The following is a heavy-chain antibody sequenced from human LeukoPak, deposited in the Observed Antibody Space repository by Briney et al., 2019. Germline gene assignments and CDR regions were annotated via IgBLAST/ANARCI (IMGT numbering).Heavy chain of an antibody. Sequence: KPGGSLRLSCAASGFTFSDYYMSWIRQAPGKGLEWVSYISSSGSTIYYADSVKGRFTISRDNAKNSLYLQMNSLRAEDTAVYYCASVPGYEDSSGFHIWGQGTMVTVSS. J-gene: IGHJ3*02. CDR1: GFTFSDYY. CDR3: ASVPGYEDSSGFHI. CDR2: ISSSGSTI. V-gene: IGHV3-11*01. D-gene: IGHD3-22*01.